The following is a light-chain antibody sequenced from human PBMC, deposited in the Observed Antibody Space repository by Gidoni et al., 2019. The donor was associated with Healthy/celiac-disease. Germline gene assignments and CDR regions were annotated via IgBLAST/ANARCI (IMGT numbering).Light chain of an antibody. CDR2: CAS. Sequence: DIAFTQSPGTLSLSPGERATLSCRASQSVSSSYLAWYQQKPGQAPRLLISCASSRATGIPDRFSGSGSGTDFTLTSSRLEPEDFAVYYCQQYGSSPCSFXXXTKLEIK. CDR1: QSVSSSY. V-gene: IGKV3-20*01. CDR3: QQYGSSPCS. J-gene: IGKJ2*04.